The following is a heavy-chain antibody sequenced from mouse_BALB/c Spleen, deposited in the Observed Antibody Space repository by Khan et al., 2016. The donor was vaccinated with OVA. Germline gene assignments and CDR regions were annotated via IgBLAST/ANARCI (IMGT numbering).Heavy chain of an antibody. Sequence: VQLKESGPELVKPGASVKVSCKASGYSFSDYNIFWVKQSLGKSLEWIGYIDPYNGGTNYNQKFKGEATLTVDKSSTTAFLHLNSLTSEDSAVDYGSRIFSYMSGCDSWGQGTTRSVSS. CDR3: SRIFSYMSGCDS. J-gene: IGHJ2*01. V-gene: IGHV1S135*01. CDR1: GYSFSDYN. D-gene: IGHD2-10*01. CDR2: IDPYNGGT.